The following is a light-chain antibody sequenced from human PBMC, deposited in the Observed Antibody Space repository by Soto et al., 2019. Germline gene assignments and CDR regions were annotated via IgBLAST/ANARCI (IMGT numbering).Light chain of an antibody. V-gene: IGLV1-47*01. CDR2: RNN. CDR3: AAWDDSLSGDV. Sequence: QSVLTQPHSASGTPGQRVTISCSGSSSNIGSNYVYWYQQLPGTAPKLLIYRNNQRPSGVPDRFSGSKSGTSASLAISGLRSEDEADYYCAAWDDSLSGDVFGTGTQLTVL. CDR1: SSNIGSNY. J-gene: IGLJ1*01.